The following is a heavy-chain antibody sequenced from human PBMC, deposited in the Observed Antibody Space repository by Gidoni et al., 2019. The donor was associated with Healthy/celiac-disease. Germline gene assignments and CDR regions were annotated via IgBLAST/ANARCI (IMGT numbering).Heavy chain of an antibody. Sequence: HITLKESGPTLVKPTQTFTLTCTFSGFPLRTSGVGVGWIRQPPDKALEWIALIYWDDDKRYSPSLKSRLTITKDTSKNRVVLTMTNMDPVDTATYYCAHRDGSSWYGGGWFDPWGQGTLVTVSS. J-gene: IGHJ5*02. V-gene: IGHV2-5*02. D-gene: IGHD6-13*01. CDR3: AHRDGSSWYGGGWFDP. CDR1: GFPLRTSGVG. CDR2: IYWDDDK.